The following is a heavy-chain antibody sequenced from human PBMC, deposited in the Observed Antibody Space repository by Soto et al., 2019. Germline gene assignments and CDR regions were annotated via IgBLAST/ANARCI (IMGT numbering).Heavy chain of an antibody. CDR1: GLTFSGFG. CDR3: AFGNLSYYFDF. Sequence: SGGSLRLSCAASGLTFSGFGMHWVRQAPGKGLEWVAIIWYDGSDKYYADSVKGRFTISRDNSKNTLYLQMNSLRAEDTAVYHCAFGNLSYYFDFWGQGTPVTVSS. J-gene: IGHJ4*02. V-gene: IGHV3-33*01. CDR2: IWYDGSDK. D-gene: IGHD3-16*01.